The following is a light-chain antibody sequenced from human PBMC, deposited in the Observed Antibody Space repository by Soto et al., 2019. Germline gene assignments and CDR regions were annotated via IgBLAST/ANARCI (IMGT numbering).Light chain of an antibody. J-gene: IGKJ4*01. CDR2: AAS. V-gene: IGKV1-39*01. CDR3: QQTYRTPLT. Sequence: DIQMTQSPSSLSASVGDRVTITCRASQSISFNLNWYQQKPGKAPKLLIYAASSLHSGVPSRFSGSGSGTDFTLTISSLQPEDFATYSCQQTYRTPLTFGGGTKVDI. CDR1: QSISFN.